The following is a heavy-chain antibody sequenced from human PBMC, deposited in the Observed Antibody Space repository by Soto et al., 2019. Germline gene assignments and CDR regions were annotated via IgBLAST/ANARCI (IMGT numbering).Heavy chain of an antibody. CDR3: ARQGIAVAEDFDY. V-gene: IGHV4-39*01. D-gene: IGHD6-19*01. J-gene: IGHJ4*02. Sequence: SETLSLTCTVSGGSISSSIYYWVWIRQPPGKGLEWIGSIYYSGSTYYNPSLKSRVTISVDTSKNQFSLKLSSVTAADTAVYYCARQGIAVAEDFDYWGQGTLVTVSS. CDR2: IYYSGST. CDR1: GGSISSSIYY.